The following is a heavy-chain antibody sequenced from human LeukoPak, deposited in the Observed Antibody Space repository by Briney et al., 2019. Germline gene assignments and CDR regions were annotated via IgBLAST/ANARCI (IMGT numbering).Heavy chain of an antibody. CDR3: AKFRYHSNDNNYLDFNY. Sequence: GGSLRLSCAASGFTFSSYAMGWVRQAPGKGPDWVSSISGSGGHTYFADSVRGRFTLSRDNSKNTLDLQMNSLKVEDTAVYYCAKFRYHSNDNNYLDFNYWGQGTLVTVSS. CDR2: ISGSGGHT. D-gene: IGHD3-22*01. CDR1: GFTFSSYA. J-gene: IGHJ4*02. V-gene: IGHV3-23*01.